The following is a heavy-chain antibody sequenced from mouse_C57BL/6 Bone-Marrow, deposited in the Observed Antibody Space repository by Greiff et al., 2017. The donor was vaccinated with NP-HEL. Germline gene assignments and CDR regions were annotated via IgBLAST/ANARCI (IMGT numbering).Heavy chain of an antibody. J-gene: IGHJ3*01. D-gene: IGHD4-1*01. CDR3: ARRNWDGTFAY. Sequence: QVHVKQPGAELVRPGSSVKLSCKASGYTFTSYWMHWVKQRPIQGLEWIGNIDPSDSETHYNQKFKDKATLTVDKSSSTAYMQLSSLTSEDSAVYYCARRNWDGTFAYWGQGTLVTVSA. CDR2: IDPSDSET. CDR1: GYTFTSYW. V-gene: IGHV1-52*01.